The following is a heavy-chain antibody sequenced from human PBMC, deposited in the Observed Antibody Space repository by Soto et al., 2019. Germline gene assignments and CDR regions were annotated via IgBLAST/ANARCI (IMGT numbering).Heavy chain of an antibody. D-gene: IGHD6-13*01. J-gene: IGHJ5*02. CDR3: ARGAGTSWFFL. CDR1: GFNFRSES. V-gene: IGHV3-48*01. Sequence: EVQLVESGGGLVQPGGSLRLSCVVSGFNFRSESMTWVRQAPGKGPEWVSYINSGSSVIRYADSVKGRFTVFRDNDRDSLYLQMNGLRAEDSAVYSCARGAGTSWFFLWGQGTLVTVSS. CDR2: INSGSSVI.